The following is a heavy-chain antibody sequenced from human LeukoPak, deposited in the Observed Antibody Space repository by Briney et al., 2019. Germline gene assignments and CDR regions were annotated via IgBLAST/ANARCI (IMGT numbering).Heavy chain of an antibody. CDR2: ISSSSSYV. D-gene: IGHD3-22*01. J-gene: IGHJ5*02. CDR3: ARSDYYDSSGYYDAPNWFDP. CDR1: GFTFSSYS. Sequence: GGSLRLSCAASGFTFSSYSMNWVRQAPGKGLEWVSSISSSSSYVYYADSVKGRFTISRDNAKNSLYLQMNSLRAEDTAVYYCARSDYYDSSGYYDAPNWFDPWGQGTLVTVSS. V-gene: IGHV3-21*01.